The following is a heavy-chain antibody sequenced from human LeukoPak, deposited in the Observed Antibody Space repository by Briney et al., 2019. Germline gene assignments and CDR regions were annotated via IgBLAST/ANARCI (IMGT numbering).Heavy chain of an antibody. CDR2: ISSSSSYI. CDR3: ASTFPYCGDGSCAL. Sequence: PGGSLRLSCAASGFTFSSYSMNWVRQAPGKGLEWVSSISSSSSYIYYADSVKGRFTISRDNAKNSLYRQRDNLRADDTAVYYCASTFPYCGDGSCALGGQGTLVIVSS. V-gene: IGHV3-21*01. J-gene: IGHJ1*01. D-gene: IGHD2-15*01. CDR1: GFTFSSYS.